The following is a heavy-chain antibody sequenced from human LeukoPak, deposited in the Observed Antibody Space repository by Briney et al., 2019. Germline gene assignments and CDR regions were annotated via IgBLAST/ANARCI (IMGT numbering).Heavy chain of an antibody. J-gene: IGHJ5*02. CDR2: INPNSGGT. V-gene: IGHV1-2*02. Sequence: GASVKVSCKASGYTFTGYYMHWVRQAPGQGLEWMGWINPNSGGTNYAQKFQGRVTMTRDTSISTAYMELSRLRSDDTAVYYCARDPITVVRGVIGNWFDPWGQGTLVTVSS. D-gene: IGHD3-10*01. CDR1: GYTFTGYY. CDR3: ARDPITVVRGVIGNWFDP.